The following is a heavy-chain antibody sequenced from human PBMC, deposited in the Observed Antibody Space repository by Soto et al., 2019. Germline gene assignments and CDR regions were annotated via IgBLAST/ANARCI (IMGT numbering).Heavy chain of an antibody. CDR2: ISYDGSNK. CDR3: AKDQSMGNDFWSGYYDAPDY. V-gene: IGHV3-30*18. D-gene: IGHD3-3*01. CDR1: GFTFSSYG. J-gene: IGHJ4*02. Sequence: GGSLRLSCAASGFTFSSYGVHWVRQAPGKGLEWVAVISYDGSNKYYADSVKGRFTISRDNSKNTLYLQMNSLRAEDTAVYYCAKDQSMGNDFWSGYYDAPDYWGQGTLVTVSS.